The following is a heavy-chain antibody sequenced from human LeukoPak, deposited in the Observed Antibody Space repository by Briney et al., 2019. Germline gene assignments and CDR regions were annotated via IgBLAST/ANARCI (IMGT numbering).Heavy chain of an antibody. CDR3: ARAKYYYDSSGYDRWYFDL. D-gene: IGHD3-22*01. CDR1: GGSITSYY. Sequence: SETLSLTCTVSGGSITSYYWNWIRQPPGKGLEWIGFIYYTGSTSYNSSLKSRVTISVDTSKNQFSLKLSSVTAADTAVYYCARAKYYYDSSGYDRWYFDLWGRGTLVTVSS. V-gene: IGHV4-59*13. J-gene: IGHJ2*01. CDR2: IYYTGST.